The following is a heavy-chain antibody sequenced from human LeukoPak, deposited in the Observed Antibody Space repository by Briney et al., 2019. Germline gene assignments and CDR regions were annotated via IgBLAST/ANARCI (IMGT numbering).Heavy chain of an antibody. Sequence: SETLSLTCTVSGGSISSYYWSWIRQPPGKGLEWIGRIYTSGTTNYNPSLKSRVTMSVDTSKNQFSLKLTSVTAADTAVYYCARGAYYYDSSGFFTFHIWGQGTMVTVSS. D-gene: IGHD3-22*01. CDR1: GGSISSYY. CDR3: ARGAYYYDSSGFFTFHI. CDR2: IYTSGTT. V-gene: IGHV4-4*07. J-gene: IGHJ3*02.